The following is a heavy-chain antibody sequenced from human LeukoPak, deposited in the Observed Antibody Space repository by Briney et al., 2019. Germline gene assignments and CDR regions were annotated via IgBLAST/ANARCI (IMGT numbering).Heavy chain of an antibody. V-gene: IGHV1-69*05. J-gene: IGHJ6*03. CDR2: IIPIFGTA. D-gene: IGHD3-3*01. CDR3: ASSITIFGVVINYYYYYMDV. Sequence: SVKVSCKASGYTFTSYDINWVRQAPGQGLEWMGGIIPIFGTANYAQKFQGRVTITTDESTSTAYMELSSLRSEDTAVYYCASSITIFGVVINYYYYYMDVWGKGTTVTVSS. CDR1: GYTFTSYD.